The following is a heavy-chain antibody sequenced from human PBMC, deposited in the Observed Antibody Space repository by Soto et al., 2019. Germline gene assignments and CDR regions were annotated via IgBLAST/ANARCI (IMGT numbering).Heavy chain of an antibody. J-gene: IGHJ4*02. V-gene: IGHV1-24*01. CDR3: ATSIAVAGKGAYYFDH. Sequence: ASVKVSCKVSGYTLTELSMHWVRQAPGKGLEWMGGFDPEDGETIYAQKFQGRVTMTEDTSTDTAYMELSSLRSEDTAVYYCATSIAVAGKGAYYFDHWGQGTLVTVSS. CDR1: GYTLTELS. CDR2: FDPEDGET. D-gene: IGHD6-19*01.